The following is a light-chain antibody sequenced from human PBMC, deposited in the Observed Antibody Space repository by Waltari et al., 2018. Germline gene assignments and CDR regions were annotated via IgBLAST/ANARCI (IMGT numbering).Light chain of an antibody. J-gene: IGLJ3*02. CDR3: MIWHSSTWV. CDR2: YKSDSAK. Sequence: QAVLTQPASLSASPGASASLTCTLRSGINVDTYTMYWFQQKPGSPPQFLLRYKSDSAKLQASGVPSRFSGAKDGSANAGILLISGLQSEDEADYYCMIWHSSTWVFGGGTKLTVL. V-gene: IGLV5-45*01. CDR1: SGINVDTYT.